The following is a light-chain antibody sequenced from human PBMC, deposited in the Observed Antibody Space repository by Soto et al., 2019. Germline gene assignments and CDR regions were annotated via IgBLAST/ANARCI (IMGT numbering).Light chain of an antibody. CDR3: CSYAGSYTHV. Sequence: QSVLTQPPSVSGAPGQRVTISCTGSSSNIGAGFDVHWYHQIAGTAPKLLIYGNSNRPSGVPDRFSGSKSGTSASLAISGLQTDDEADYYCCSYAGSYTHVFGTGTKVTVL. CDR1: SSNIGAGFD. V-gene: IGLV1-40*01. J-gene: IGLJ1*01. CDR2: GNS.